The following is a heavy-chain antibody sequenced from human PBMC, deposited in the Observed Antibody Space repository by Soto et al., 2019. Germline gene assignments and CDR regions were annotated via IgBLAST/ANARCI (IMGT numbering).Heavy chain of an antibody. CDR2: IIPLFGLP. Sequence: QVQLVQSGAEVKKPGSSVKVSCTASGGTFSTYTISWVRQAPGQGLEWLGRIIPLFGLPNHAQKFQDRVTITADKSTDTAYLEMNSLRPEDTAVYYCAFDVPTGVVYFDNWGQGTLVTVSS. V-gene: IGHV1-69*02. D-gene: IGHD2-2*01. CDR3: AFDVPTGVVYFDN. CDR1: GGTFSTYT. J-gene: IGHJ4*02.